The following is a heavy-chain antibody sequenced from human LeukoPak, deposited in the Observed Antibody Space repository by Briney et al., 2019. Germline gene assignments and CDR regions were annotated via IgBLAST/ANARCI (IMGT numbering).Heavy chain of an antibody. CDR2: ISYDGSNK. V-gene: IGHV3-30*04. Sequence: GGSLRLSCAASGFTFSSYAMHWVRRAPGKGLEWVAVISYDGSNKYYADSVKGRFTISRDNSKNTLYLQMNSLRAEDTAVYYCARGPLRAFAYYYGMDVWGKGTTVTVSS. CDR3: ARGPLRAFAYYYGMDV. J-gene: IGHJ6*04. CDR1: GFTFSSYA. D-gene: IGHD3-16*01.